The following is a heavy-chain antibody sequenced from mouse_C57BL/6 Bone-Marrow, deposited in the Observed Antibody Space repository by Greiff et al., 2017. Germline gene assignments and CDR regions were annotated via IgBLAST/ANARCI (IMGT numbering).Heavy chain of an antibody. Sequence: EVQLVESGGGLVKPGGSLKLSCAASGFTFSDYGMHWVRQAPEKGLEWVAYISSGSSTIYYADTVKGRFTISRDNAKNTLFLQMTSLRSEDTAMYYCARPYYYGSQAWFAYWGQGTLVTVSA. CDR2: ISSGSSTI. J-gene: IGHJ3*01. V-gene: IGHV5-17*01. D-gene: IGHD1-1*01. CDR1: GFTFSDYG. CDR3: ARPYYYGSQAWFAY.